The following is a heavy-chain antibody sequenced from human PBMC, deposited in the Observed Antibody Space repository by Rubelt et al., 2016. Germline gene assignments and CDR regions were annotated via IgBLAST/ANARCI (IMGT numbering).Heavy chain of an antibody. V-gene: IGHV4-39*07. CDR2: LYTTGNT. Sequence: QVQLQESGPGLVKPSQTLSLTCSVSGGSISSRTYYWGWVRQPPGKGLEWIANLYTTGNTDYNPSLKSRVTMSVDTSKTQFSLKLTSVTAADTAVYYCATRLQEQRSFDYWGQGTLVTVSS. D-gene: IGHD3-16*01. CDR3: ATRLQEQRSFDY. J-gene: IGHJ4*02. CDR1: GGSISSRTYY.